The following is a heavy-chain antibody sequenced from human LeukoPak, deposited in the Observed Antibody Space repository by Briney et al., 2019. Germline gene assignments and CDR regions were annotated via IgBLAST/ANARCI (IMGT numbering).Heavy chain of an antibody. V-gene: IGHV3-7*03. CDR1: GFTFSNYW. Sequence: GGTLRLSCAASGFTFSNYWMSWVRQAPGKGLEWVANIKQDGSERYSVDSVKGRFTISRDNAKNSLYLQMNSLRAEDTAVYYCAKGPLLYYYYYMDVWGKGTTVTVSS. J-gene: IGHJ6*03. CDR2: IKQDGSER. CDR3: AKGPLLYYYYYMDV.